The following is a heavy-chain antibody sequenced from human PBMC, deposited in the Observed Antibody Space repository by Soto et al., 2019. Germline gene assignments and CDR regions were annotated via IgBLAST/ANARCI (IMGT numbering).Heavy chain of an antibody. CDR3: ARGVLNMLRGAAYYYFCMAV. D-gene: IGHD3-10*01. CDR2: FRYSGNT. J-gene: IGHJ6*02. Sequence: SATLSLTCPFLRASFCNFYWSWIGKTSRKCLEWVGCFRYSGNTNYNPSLKSRVTISVETSKNQFSLRLSSVTAADTAVYYCARGVLNMLRGAAYYYFCMAVCVQAPTVT. CDR1: RASFCNFY. V-gene: IGHV4-59*07.